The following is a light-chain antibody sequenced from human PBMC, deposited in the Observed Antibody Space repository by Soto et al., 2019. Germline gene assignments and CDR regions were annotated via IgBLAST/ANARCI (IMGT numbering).Light chain of an antibody. J-gene: IGLJ1*01. V-gene: IGLV2-14*01. CDR2: EVS. CDR1: SSDIGGYNY. CDR3: SSYTGSSTLYV. Sequence: QSALTQPASVSGSPGQSITISCTGTSSDIGGYNYVSWYQQHPGKVPKLMIFEVSNRPSGVSYRFSGSKSGNMASLTISGLQAEDEADYYCSSYTGSSTLYVFGTGTKLTVL.